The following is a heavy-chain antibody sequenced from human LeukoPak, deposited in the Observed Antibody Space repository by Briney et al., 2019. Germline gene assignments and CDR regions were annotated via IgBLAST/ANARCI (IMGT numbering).Heavy chain of an antibody. J-gene: IGHJ4*02. Sequence: SETLSLTCAVSGGSISSGGYSWSWIRQPPGKGLEWIGYIYHSGSTYYNPSLKGRVTISVDRSKNQFSLKLSSVTAADTAVYYCARADFWSGYYYFDYWGQGTLVTVSS. D-gene: IGHD3-3*01. V-gene: IGHV4-30-2*01. CDR2: IYHSGST. CDR3: ARADFWSGYYYFDY. CDR1: GGSISSGGYS.